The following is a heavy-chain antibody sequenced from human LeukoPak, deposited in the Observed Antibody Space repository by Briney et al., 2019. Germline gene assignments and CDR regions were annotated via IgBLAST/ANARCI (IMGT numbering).Heavy chain of an antibody. CDR2: IYTSGST. CDR3: ARVPYSSSWYYFDY. V-gene: IGHV4-4*07. Sequence: PSETLSLTCTVSGGSISSYYWSWIRQPAGKGLEWIGRIYTSGSTNYNPSLKSRVTMSVDTSKNQFSLKLSSVTAADTAVYYCARVPYSSSWYYFDYWGQGTLVTVSS. D-gene: IGHD6-13*01. J-gene: IGHJ4*02. CDR1: GGSISSYY.